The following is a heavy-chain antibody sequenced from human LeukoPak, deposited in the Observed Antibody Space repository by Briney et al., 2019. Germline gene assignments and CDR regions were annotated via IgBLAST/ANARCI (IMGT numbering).Heavy chain of an antibody. CDR3: ARGLAVAGTGY. Sequence: GASVKVSCKASGYSFTSYDLSWVRQATGQGLEWMGWMNPSSGNTGYAQKFQGRVTMTRDTSISTAYMELTSLTSEDTAIYYCARGLAVAGTGYWGQGTLVTVSS. CDR1: GYSFTSYD. CDR2: MNPSSGNT. D-gene: IGHD6-19*01. J-gene: IGHJ4*02. V-gene: IGHV1-8*01.